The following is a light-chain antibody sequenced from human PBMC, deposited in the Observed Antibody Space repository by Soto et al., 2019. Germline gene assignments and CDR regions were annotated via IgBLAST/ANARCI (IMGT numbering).Light chain of an antibody. CDR3: QQFNSYPL. V-gene: IGKV1-13*02. CDR1: QGISSA. CDR2: DAS. J-gene: IGKJ4*01. Sequence: AIQLTQYPSSLSASVGDRVTITCRASQGISSALAWYQQKPGKAPKLLIYDASSLESGVPSRFSGSGSGTDFTLTISSLQREDFATYYCQQFNSYPLFGGGTKVEIK.